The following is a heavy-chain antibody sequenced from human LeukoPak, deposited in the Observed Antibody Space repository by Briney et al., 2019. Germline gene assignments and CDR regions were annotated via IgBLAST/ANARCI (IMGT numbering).Heavy chain of an antibody. Sequence: SETLSLTCSVSGGSTSSYYWSWIRQPPGKGLEWIGYIYYSGSTNYNPSLKSRVTISVDTSKNQFSLKLSSVTAADTAVYYCAGNNSTIGYWGQGTLVTVSS. CDR1: GGSTSSYY. V-gene: IGHV4-59*01. CDR2: IYYSGST. CDR3: AGNNSTIGY. D-gene: IGHD2/OR15-2a*01. J-gene: IGHJ4*02.